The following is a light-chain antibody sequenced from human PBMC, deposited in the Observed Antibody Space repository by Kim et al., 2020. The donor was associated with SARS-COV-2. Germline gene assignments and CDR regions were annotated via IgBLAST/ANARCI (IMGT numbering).Light chain of an antibody. J-gene: IGKJ4*01. CDR2: DAS. CDR1: QSVNWY. CDR3: QHRRSWPLT. Sequence: PGERATLSCRASQSVNWYLAWYQQKPGQAPRLLIYDASKRATGIPARFSGSGSGTDFTLTISSLQPEDFAVYYCQHRRSWPLTFGGGTKVEIK. V-gene: IGKV3-11*01.